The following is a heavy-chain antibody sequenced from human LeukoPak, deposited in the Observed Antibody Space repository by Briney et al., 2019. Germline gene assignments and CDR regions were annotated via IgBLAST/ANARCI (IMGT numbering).Heavy chain of an antibody. CDR1: GFTVSSNY. V-gene: IGHV3-66*02. J-gene: IGHJ5*02. CDR2: IYSGGST. CDR3: ARDGCSGGSCYSHSLWFDP. Sequence: GGSLRLSCAASGFTVSSNYMSWVRQAPGKGLEWVSVIYSGGSTYYADSVKGRFTTSRDNSKNTLYLQMNSLRAEDTAVYYCARDGCSGGSCYSHSLWFDPWGQGTLVTVSS. D-gene: IGHD2-15*01.